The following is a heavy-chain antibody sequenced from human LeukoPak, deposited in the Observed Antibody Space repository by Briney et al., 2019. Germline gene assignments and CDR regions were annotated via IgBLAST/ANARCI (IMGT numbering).Heavy chain of an antibody. Sequence: SQTLSLTCTVSGGSISSGSYYWSWIRQPAGKGLEWIGRIYTSGSTNYNPSLKSRVTISVDTSKNQFSLKLSSVTAADTAVYYCARDDRLTTVALYYYYMDVWGKGTTVTVSS. CDR2: IYTSGST. CDR3: ARDDRLTTVALYYYYMDV. D-gene: IGHD4-23*01. CDR1: GGSISSGSYY. J-gene: IGHJ6*03. V-gene: IGHV4-61*02.